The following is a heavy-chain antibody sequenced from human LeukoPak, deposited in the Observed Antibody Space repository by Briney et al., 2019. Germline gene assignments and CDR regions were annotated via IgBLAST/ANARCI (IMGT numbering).Heavy chain of an antibody. CDR3: ARYHYDSSGTIDY. Sequence: SETLSLTCTVSGGSISSSSYYWGWIRQPPGKGLEWIGSIYYSGSTYYNPSLKSRVTISVDTSKNQFSLKLSSVTAADTAVYYCARYHYDSSGTIDYWGQGTLVTVSS. CDR1: GGSISSSSYY. V-gene: IGHV4-39*01. J-gene: IGHJ4*02. CDR2: IYYSGST. D-gene: IGHD3-22*01.